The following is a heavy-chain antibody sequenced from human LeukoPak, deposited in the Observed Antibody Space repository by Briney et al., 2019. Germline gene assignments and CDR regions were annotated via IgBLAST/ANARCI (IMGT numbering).Heavy chain of an antibody. J-gene: IGHJ5*02. D-gene: IGHD6-13*01. V-gene: IGHV1-2*02. CDR3: ARGGQRLVATGWFDP. CDR2: INPKSGDT. CDR1: GYPLRGDS. Sequence: ASVKVSCKASGYPLRGDSMHWVRQAPGHGLEWMGVINPKSGDTKYEQKFHGRVTMAWDTSISTDYMELKRLTSDDTAVYYCARGGQRLVATGWFDPWGQGTLVTVSS.